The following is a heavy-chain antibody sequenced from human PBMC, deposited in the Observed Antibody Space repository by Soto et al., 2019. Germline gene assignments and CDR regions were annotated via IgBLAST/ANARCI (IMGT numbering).Heavy chain of an antibody. CDR1: GFTFSSYW. CDR2: INSDGSST. CDR3: AWFGATGIYGMDV. J-gene: IGHJ6*02. D-gene: IGHD3-10*01. Sequence: EVQLVESGGGLVQPGGSLRLSCAASGFTFSSYWMHWVRQAPGKGLVWVSRINSDGSSTSYADSVKGRFTISRDNAKNTPYLQMNSLRAEDTAVYYCAWFGATGIYGMDVWGQGTTVTVSS. V-gene: IGHV3-74*01.